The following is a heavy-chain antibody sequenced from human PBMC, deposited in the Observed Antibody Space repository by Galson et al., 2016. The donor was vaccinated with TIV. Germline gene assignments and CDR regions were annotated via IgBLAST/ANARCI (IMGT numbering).Heavy chain of an antibody. V-gene: IGHV3-23*01. CDR3: AKPGKSGDYSWDAFDV. D-gene: IGHD1-26*01. CDR1: GFSFNFYT. J-gene: IGHJ3*01. CDR2: VSLSGAYT. Sequence: SLRLSCAASGFSFNFYTMSWVRQAPGKGLEWVSSVSLSGAYTYHADSVKGRFSISRDKSKSTLYLLLNSLRVEDTAIYYCAKPGKSGDYSWDAFDVWGQGTMVTVSS.